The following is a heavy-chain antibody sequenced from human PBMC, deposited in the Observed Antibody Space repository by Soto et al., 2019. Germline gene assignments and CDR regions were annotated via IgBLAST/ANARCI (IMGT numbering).Heavy chain of an antibody. D-gene: IGHD5-12*01. CDR2: VKRKTVGGTT. V-gene: IGHV3-15*01. J-gene: IGHJ4*02. Sequence: KPGGDMRLSCVDSGVTLSNAWMIWGRQAAGEGREWVGRVKRKTVGGTTDYAAPVKCRFTIPRDNSKNTLYLQMNSLKTEDTAVYYCQSDGYNYGGYYIDYWGQGTPVTVTS. CDR3: QSDGYNYGGYYIDY. CDR1: GVTLSNAW.